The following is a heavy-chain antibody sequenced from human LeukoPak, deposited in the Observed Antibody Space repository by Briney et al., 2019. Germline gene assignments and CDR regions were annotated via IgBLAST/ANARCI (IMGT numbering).Heavy chain of an antibody. CDR3: AKSGYSEYYFDY. CDR1: GFAFSSYG. CDR2: ISYDGSNK. D-gene: IGHD3-3*01. Sequence: GGSLRLSCAASGFAFSSYGIHWVRQAPGKGLEWVAVISYDGSNKLYADSVKGRFTISRENSKNMVYLQMNSLRAEDTAVFFCAKSGYSEYYFDYWGQGTLVTVSS. J-gene: IGHJ4*02. V-gene: IGHV3-30*18.